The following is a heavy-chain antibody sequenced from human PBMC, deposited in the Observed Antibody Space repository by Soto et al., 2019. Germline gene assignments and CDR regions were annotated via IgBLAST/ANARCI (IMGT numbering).Heavy chain of an antibody. D-gene: IGHD5-18*01. J-gene: IGHJ5*02. CDR2: IYYSGST. CDR3: ARDGWGYSYGFPNNWFDP. CDR1: GGSVSSGSYY. Sequence: SETLSLTCTVSGGSVSSGSYYWSWIRQPPGKGLEWIGYIYYSGSTNYNPSLKSRVTISVDTSKNQFSLKLSSVTAADTAVYYCARDGWGYSYGFPNNWFDPWGQGTLVTVSS. V-gene: IGHV4-61*01.